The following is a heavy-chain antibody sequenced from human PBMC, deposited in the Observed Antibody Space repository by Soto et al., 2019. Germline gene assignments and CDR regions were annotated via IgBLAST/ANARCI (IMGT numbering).Heavy chain of an antibody. J-gene: IGHJ6*02. Sequence: PSETLSLTCAVYGGSFSGYYWSWIRQPPGKGLEWIGEINHSGSTNYNPSLKSRVTISVDTSKNQFSLKLSSVTAADTAVYYCARSPFLGVRGVIIVYYGMDVWGQGTTVTASS. V-gene: IGHV4-34*01. CDR3: ARSPFLGVRGVIIVYYGMDV. D-gene: IGHD3-10*01. CDR2: INHSGST. CDR1: GGSFSGYY.